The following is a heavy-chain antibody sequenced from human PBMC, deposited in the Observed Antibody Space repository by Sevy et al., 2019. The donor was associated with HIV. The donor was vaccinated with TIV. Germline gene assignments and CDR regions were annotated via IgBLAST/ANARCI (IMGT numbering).Heavy chain of an antibody. CDR1: GFALSGYG. D-gene: IGHD3-10*01. CDR2: ISGSNIP. V-gene: IGHV3-48*01. J-gene: IGHJ1*01. Sequence: GGSLRLSCAASGFALSGYGMTWVRQAPGKGLECVSDISGSNIPSYADSVKGRFTISRDNAKQSVFLQMNSLRVEDTAVYYCARGYGSRNSYNWGQGTLVTVSS. CDR3: ARGYGSRNSYN.